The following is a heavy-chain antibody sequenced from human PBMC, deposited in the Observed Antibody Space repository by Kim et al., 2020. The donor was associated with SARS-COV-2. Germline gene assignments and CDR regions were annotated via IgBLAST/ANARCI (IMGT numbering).Heavy chain of an antibody. D-gene: IGHD3-3*01. CDR3: ARGITIFGVVTNGMDV. Sequence: LKGRITLTMDTSKNQFSLKLSSVTAADTAVYYCARGITIFGVVTNGMDVWGQGTTVTVSS. V-gene: IGHV4-31*02. J-gene: IGHJ6*02.